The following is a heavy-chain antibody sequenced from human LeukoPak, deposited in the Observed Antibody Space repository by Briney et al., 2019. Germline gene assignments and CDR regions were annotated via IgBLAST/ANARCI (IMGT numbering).Heavy chain of an antibody. V-gene: IGHV3-33*01. CDR2: IWYDGSNK. CDR3: ARANCSSTSCYIAIDF. Sequence: GGSLRLSCAASGFTFSSYGMHWVRQAPGKGLEWVAVIWYDGSNKYYADSVKGRFTISRDNSKNTLYLQMNSLRAEDTAVYYCARANCSSTSCYIAIDFWGQGTLVTVSS. CDR1: GFTFSSYG. J-gene: IGHJ4*02. D-gene: IGHD2-2*01.